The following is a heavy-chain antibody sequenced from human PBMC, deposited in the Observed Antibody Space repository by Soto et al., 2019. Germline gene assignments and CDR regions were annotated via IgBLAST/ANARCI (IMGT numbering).Heavy chain of an antibody. CDR2: IWYDGNSK. V-gene: IGHV3-33*01. J-gene: IGHJ3*02. Sequence: PGGSLRLSCAASGFTFSSFGMHWVRQAPGNGLEWVVVIWYDGNSKYYADSVKGRFTVSRDNSKNTLYMHMKGLRVEDTAVYYCARGVAVTGSDSFDIWGQGTMVTVSS. CDR3: ARGVAVTGSDSFDI. D-gene: IGHD6-19*01. CDR1: GFTFSSFG.